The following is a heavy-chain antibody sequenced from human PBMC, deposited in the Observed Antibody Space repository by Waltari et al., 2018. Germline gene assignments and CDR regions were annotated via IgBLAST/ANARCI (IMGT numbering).Heavy chain of an antibody. J-gene: IGHJ5*02. V-gene: IGHV4-39*01. D-gene: IGHD2-15*01. Sequence: LQLQESGPGLVKPSETLSLTCTVSGGSISSSSYYWGWIRQPPGKGLEWIGSIYYSGSTYYNPSLKSRVTISVDTSKNQFSLKLSSVTAADTAVYYCARRRGSCSGGSCSNWFDPWGQGTLVTVSS. CDR3: ARRRGSCSGGSCSNWFDP. CDR2: IYYSGST. CDR1: GGSISSSSYY.